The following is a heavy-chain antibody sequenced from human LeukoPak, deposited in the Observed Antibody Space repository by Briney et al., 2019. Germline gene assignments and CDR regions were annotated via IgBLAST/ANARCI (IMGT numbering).Heavy chain of an antibody. J-gene: IGHJ4*02. V-gene: IGHV4-39*01. CDR1: GGSISSSSYY. CDR3: ARHPSYYDFWSGYYKPDSDFDY. D-gene: IGHD3-3*01. CDR2: IYYSGST. Sequence: TSETLSLTCTVSGGSISSSSYYWGWIRQPPGKGLEWIGSIYYSGSTYYNPSLKSRVTISVDTSKNQFSLKLSSVNAADTAVYYCARHPSYYDFWSGYYKPDSDFDYWGQGTLVTVSS.